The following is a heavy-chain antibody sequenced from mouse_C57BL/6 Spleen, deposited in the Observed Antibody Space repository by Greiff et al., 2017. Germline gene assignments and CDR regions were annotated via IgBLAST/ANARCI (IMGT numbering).Heavy chain of an antibody. D-gene: IGHD4-1*01. CDR1: GYTFTSYG. V-gene: IGHV1-58*01. J-gene: IGHJ2*01. CDR3: ARSVTGTWRYFDY. Sequence: VHVKQSGAELVRPGSSVKMSCKTSGYTFTSYGINWVKQRPGQGLEWIGYIYIGNGYTEYNEKFKGKATLTSDTSSSTAYMQLSSLTSEDSAIYFCARSVTGTWRYFDYWGQGTTLTVSS. CDR2: IYIGNGYT.